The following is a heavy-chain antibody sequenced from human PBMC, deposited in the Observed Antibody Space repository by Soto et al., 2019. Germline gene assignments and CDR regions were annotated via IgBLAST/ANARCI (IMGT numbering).Heavy chain of an antibody. CDR3: ARDTAMSGFDY. V-gene: IGHV3-33*01. D-gene: IGHD5-18*01. Sequence: QVQLVESGGGVVQPGRSLRLSCAASGFTFSYYGMHWVRQAPGKGLEWVAVLWYDGTKEYYADSVKGRFTISRDNSKNTLYLQMNSLRAEDTAVYYCARDTAMSGFDYWGQGTLVTVSS. J-gene: IGHJ4*02. CDR1: GFTFSYYG. CDR2: LWYDGTKE.